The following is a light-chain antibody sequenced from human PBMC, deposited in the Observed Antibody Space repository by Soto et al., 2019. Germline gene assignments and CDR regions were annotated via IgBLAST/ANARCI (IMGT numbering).Light chain of an antibody. CDR3: SSYAGSNNPVI. Sequence: QSALTQPPSASGSPGQSVTISCTGTSSDVGGYNYVSWYQQYPGKAPKLMIYEVSKRPSGVPDRFSGSKSGNTASLTVSGLQAEDEAEYYCSSYAGSNNPVIFGGGTKLTVL. CDR2: EVS. J-gene: IGLJ2*01. CDR1: SSDVGGYNY. V-gene: IGLV2-8*01.